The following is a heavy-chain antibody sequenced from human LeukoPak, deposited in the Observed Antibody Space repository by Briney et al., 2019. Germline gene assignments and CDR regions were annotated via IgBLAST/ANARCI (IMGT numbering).Heavy chain of an antibody. CDR3: ATSYCSGGSCYFYYYYMDV. CDR1: GFTFSSYS. J-gene: IGHJ6*03. V-gene: IGHV3-21*01. D-gene: IGHD2-15*01. CDR2: ISSSSSYI. Sequence: PGGSLRLSCAASGFTFSSYSMNWVRQAPGKGLEWVSSISSSSSYIYYADSVKGRFTISRDNAKNSLYLQMNSLRAEDTAVYYCATSYCSGGSCYFYYYYMDVWGKGTTVTVSS.